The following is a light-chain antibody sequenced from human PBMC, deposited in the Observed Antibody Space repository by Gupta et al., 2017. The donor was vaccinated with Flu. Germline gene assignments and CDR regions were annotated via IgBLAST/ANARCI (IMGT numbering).Light chain of an antibody. V-gene: IGKV3D-7*01. CDR1: NAINDNY. Sequence: ATPSLSPAETATPSCRAINAINDNYLAWYQQRPGQSPRLLIYGASNRATGIPDRFSGSGSGTDFTLSINGLQSEDFAVYYCQQDGNTPRTFGQGTMLDTK. CDR2: GAS. J-gene: IGKJ2*01. CDR3: QQDGNTPRT.